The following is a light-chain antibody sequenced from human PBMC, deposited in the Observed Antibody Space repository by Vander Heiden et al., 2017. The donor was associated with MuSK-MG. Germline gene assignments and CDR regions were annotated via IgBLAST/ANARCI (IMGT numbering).Light chain of an antibody. Sequence: QSVLTQPPSASGTPGQRDTISCSGSSSNIGSNYVYWYQQLPGTAPKLLIYRNNQRPSGVPDRFSGSKSGTSASLAISGLWSEDEADYYCAAWDDSLSGYVFGTGTKVTVL. CDR3: AAWDDSLSGYV. CDR2: RNN. V-gene: IGLV1-47*03. CDR1: SSNIGSNY. J-gene: IGLJ1*01.